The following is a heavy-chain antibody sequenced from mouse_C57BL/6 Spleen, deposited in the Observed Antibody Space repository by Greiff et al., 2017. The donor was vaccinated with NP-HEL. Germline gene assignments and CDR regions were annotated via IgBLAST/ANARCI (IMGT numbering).Heavy chain of an antibody. V-gene: IGHV1-26*01. Sequence: EVQLQQSGPELVKPGASVKISCKASGYTFTDYHMTWVKQSHGKSLEWIGDINPNTGGTSYNQKFKGKATLTVDKSSSTAYMELRSLTSEDSAVYYCARVGLPYAMDYWGQGTSVTVSS. CDR1: GYTFTDYH. CDR2: INPNTGGT. J-gene: IGHJ4*01. CDR3: ARVGLPYAMDY.